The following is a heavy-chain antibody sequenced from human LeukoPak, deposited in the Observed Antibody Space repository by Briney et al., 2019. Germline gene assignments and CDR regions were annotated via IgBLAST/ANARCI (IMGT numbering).Heavy chain of an antibody. CDR2: INPNSGGT. Sequence: ASVKVSCKASGYTFTAYYMHWVPQAPGQGLEWMGRINPNSGGTTYAQKFKGRVTMPRNTSSNTAYMEVSRLRSDDTAIYYCARDHYSSGSFDPWGQGTLVTVSS. V-gene: IGHV1-2*06. J-gene: IGHJ5*02. CDR1: GYTFTAYY. CDR3: ARDHYSSGSFDP. D-gene: IGHD6-19*01.